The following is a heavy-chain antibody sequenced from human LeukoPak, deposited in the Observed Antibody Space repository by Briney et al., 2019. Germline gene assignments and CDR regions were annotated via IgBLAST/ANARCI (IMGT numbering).Heavy chain of an antibody. Sequence: GGSLRLSCAASGFTFSSYAMSWVRQAPGKGLEWVSGISWNSGSIGYADSVKGRFTISRDNAKNSLYLQMNSLRAEDTALYYCAKDIEAVGATRGYFDYWGQGTLVTVSS. CDR2: ISWNSGSI. CDR1: GFTFSSYA. CDR3: AKDIEAVGATRGYFDY. V-gene: IGHV3-9*01. D-gene: IGHD1-26*01. J-gene: IGHJ4*02.